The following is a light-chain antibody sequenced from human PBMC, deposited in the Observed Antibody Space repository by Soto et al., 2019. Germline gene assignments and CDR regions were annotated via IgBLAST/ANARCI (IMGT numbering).Light chain of an antibody. CDR3: QQYYSSSLT. V-gene: IGKV4-1*01. Sequence: DIVMTQSPDSLAVSLGARSTISCKSSQSVLYSSNNKNYLAWYQQKPEQPPKLLIYWASTRESGVPDRFSGPGSGTDFTLTISGLQAEDLAVYYCQQYYSSSLTFGGGTKVDI. CDR2: WAS. J-gene: IGKJ4*01. CDR1: QSVLYSSNNKNY.